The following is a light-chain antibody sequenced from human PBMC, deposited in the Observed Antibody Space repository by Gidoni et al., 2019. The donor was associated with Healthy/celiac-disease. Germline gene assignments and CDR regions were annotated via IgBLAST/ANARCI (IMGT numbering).Light chain of an antibody. V-gene: IGKV4-1*01. CDR1: QSVLYSSNNKNY. CDR3: QQSYSTPLT. Sequence: DIVMTQSRDSLAGSLGERATITCKSSQSVLYSSNNKNYLAWYQQKPGQPPKLLISWASTRQSGVPDRFRGSGSGTDFTLPISSLQAEDVAVYYCQQSYSTPLTFGGGTKVEIK. J-gene: IGKJ4*01. CDR2: WAS.